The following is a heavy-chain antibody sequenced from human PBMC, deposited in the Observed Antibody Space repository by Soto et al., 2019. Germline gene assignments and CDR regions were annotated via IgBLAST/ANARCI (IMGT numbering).Heavy chain of an antibody. CDR1: GGSISSGGYY. Sequence: SEALSLTCTVSGGSISSGGYYWSWIRQHPGKGLEWIGYIYYSGSTYYNPSLKSRVTISVDTSKNQFSLKLSSVTAADTAVYYCARDRRVGGAFDIWGQGTMVTVSS. D-gene: IGHD3-10*01. V-gene: IGHV4-31*03. J-gene: IGHJ3*02. CDR3: ARDRRVGGAFDI. CDR2: IYYSGST.